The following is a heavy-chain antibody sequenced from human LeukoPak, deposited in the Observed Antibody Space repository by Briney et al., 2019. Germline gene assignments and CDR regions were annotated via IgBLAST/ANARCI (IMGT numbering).Heavy chain of an antibody. CDR3: ARGARAGYNLEPFDY. J-gene: IGHJ4*02. CDR2: IYYSGNT. CDR1: GGSMSCYH. D-gene: IGHD5-24*01. Sequence: PSETLSLTCTVSGGSMSCYHWSWIRQPPGRGLEWIGYIYYSGNTKYNPSLKSRVTISVDTSKNQFSLKLSSVTAADTAVYYCARGARAGYNLEPFDYWGQGTLVTVSS. V-gene: IGHV4-59*08.